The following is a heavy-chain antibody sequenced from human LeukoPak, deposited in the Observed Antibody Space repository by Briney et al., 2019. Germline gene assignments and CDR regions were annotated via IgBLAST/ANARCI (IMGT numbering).Heavy chain of an antibody. J-gene: IGHJ4*02. D-gene: IGHD2-15*01. CDR2: INWNGGSI. CDR3: ARGYCSGGSCFAFDY. V-gene: IGHV3-20*03. Sequence: RXXPGXXLXGXSGINWNGGSIGYADSVKGRFTVSRDDAKNSLYLQMTSLRAEDTALYYCARGYCSGGSCFAFDYWGQGTLVTVSS.